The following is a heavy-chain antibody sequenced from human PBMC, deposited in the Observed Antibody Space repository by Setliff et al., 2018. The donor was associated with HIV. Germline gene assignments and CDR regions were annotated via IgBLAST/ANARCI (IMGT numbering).Heavy chain of an antibody. CDR3: TRVKWDLPYNPQFDY. D-gene: IGHD1-26*01. CDR1: GASVSSNGYY. V-gene: IGHV4-39*02. J-gene: IGHJ4*02. Sequence: PSETLSLTCTVSGASVSSNGYYWGWIRQPPGKGLEWIGSIYVSATTTHYNPSLKSRVTLSVDTSKNQFSLTLKSVTAADTAVYYCTRVKWDLPYNPQFDYWGQGTLVTVSS. CDR2: IYVSATTT.